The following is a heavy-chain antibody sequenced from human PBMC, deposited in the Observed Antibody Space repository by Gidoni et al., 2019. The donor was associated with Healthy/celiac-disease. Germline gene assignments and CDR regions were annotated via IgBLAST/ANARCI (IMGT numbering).Heavy chain of an antibody. V-gene: IGHV4-39*01. CDR1: GGSISSSSYY. D-gene: IGHD6-19*01. CDR2: IYYSGST. Sequence: QLQLQESGPGLVKPSETLSLTCTVSGGSISSSSYYWGWIRQPPGKGLEWIGSIYYSGSTYYNPSLKSRVTISVDTSKNQFSLKLSSVTAADTAVYYCARHSRSSGWYSNWFDPWGQGTLVTVSS. CDR3: ARHSRSSGWYSNWFDP. J-gene: IGHJ5*02.